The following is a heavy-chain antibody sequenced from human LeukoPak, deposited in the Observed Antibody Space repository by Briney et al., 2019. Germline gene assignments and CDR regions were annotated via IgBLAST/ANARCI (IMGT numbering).Heavy chain of an antibody. CDR1: GGSISSYY. D-gene: IGHD3-22*01. Sequence: SETLSLTCTVSGGSISSYYWSWLRQPPGKGLGWIGYIYYSGSTNYNPSLKSRVTILVDTSKNQFSLKLSSVTAADTAVYYCARLYDSSGYYPYNFDYWGQGTLVTVSS. J-gene: IGHJ4*02. CDR2: IYYSGST. V-gene: IGHV4-59*01. CDR3: ARLYDSSGYYPYNFDY.